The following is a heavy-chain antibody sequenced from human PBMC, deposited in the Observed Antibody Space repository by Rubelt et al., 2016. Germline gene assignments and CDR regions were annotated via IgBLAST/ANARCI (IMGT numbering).Heavy chain of an antibody. Sequence: QVQLQQWGAGLLKPSETLSLTCAVYGGSFSGYYWSWIRQPPGKGLEWIGEINHSGSTNYNPSLKSRVTISVDTSKNQFSLKLSSVTAADTAVYYCARSPYNWNNAVEAFDIWGQGTMVTVSS. CDR1: GGSFSGYY. CDR2: INHSGST. V-gene: IGHV4-34*01. CDR3: ARSPYNWNNAVEAFDI. J-gene: IGHJ3*02. D-gene: IGHD1/OR15-1a*01.